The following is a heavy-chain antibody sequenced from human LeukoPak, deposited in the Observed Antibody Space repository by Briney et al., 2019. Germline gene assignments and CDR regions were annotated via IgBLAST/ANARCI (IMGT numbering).Heavy chain of an antibody. CDR2: INPSGGTT. V-gene: IGHV1-46*01. CDR3: ARGGGAAAGRGPFDY. CDR1: GYTFTSYY. D-gene: IGHD6-13*01. J-gene: IGHJ4*02. Sequence: ASVKVSCKASGYTFTSYYMHWVRQAPGQGLEWMGIINPSGGTTSYAQKFQGRVTMTRDTSTSTVYTELSSLRSEDTAVYYCARGGGAAAGRGPFDYWGQGTLVTVSS.